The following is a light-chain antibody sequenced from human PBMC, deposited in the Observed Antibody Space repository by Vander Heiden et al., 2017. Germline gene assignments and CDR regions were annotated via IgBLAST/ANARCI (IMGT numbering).Light chain of an antibody. CDR1: RSDVGSYDL. CDR3: CSYAGSNTVI. V-gene: IGLV2-23*02. CDR2: EVT. Sequence: PLPHPPSVPGSLGQPTTISCTEPRSDVGSYDLVSWYQQNPGKAPKVMIYEVTKRASGVSNRFSGSKSGNTASLTISGLQAEDEADYYCCSYAGSNTVIFGGGTKLTVL. J-gene: IGLJ2*01.